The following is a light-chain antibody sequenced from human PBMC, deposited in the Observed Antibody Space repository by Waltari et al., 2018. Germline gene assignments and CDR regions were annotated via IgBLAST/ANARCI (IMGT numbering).Light chain of an antibody. J-gene: IGKJ1*01. CDR2: DAS. Sequence: EIVLTQSPATLSLSPGERATLPCRASQSVRSYLAWYQQKPGQAPRHLIYDASNRATGIPARFSGSGSGTDFTLTISSLEPEDFAVYYCQQRSNWPWTFGQGTKVEIK. CDR1: QSVRSY. CDR3: QQRSNWPWT. V-gene: IGKV3-11*01.